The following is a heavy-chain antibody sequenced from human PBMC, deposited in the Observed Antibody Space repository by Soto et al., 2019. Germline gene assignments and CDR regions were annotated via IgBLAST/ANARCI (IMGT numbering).Heavy chain of an antibody. D-gene: IGHD1-26*01. V-gene: IGHV1-69*13. CDR2: IIPIFGTA. Sequence: SVKVSCKASGGTFSSYAISWVRQAPGQGLEWMGGIIPIFGTANYAQKFQGRVTITADESTSTAYMELSSMRSEDTAVYYCARVYSGSYGYFDYWGQGTLVTVSS. J-gene: IGHJ4*02. CDR1: GGTFSSYA. CDR3: ARVYSGSYGYFDY.